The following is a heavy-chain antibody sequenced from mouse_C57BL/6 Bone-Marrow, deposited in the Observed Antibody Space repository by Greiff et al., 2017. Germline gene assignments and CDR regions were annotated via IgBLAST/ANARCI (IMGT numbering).Heavy chain of an antibody. D-gene: IGHD2-4*01. V-gene: IGHV5-6*01. J-gene: IGHJ4*01. CDR3: ARQGDYDGDAFDY. CDR1: GFTFSSYG. CDR2: ISSGGSYT. Sequence: EVKLLESGGDLVKPGGSLKLSCAASGFTFSSYGMSWVRQTPDKRLEWVATISSGGSYTYYPDSVKGRFTISRDNAKNTLYLQRSRLKSEDTAMYYCARQGDYDGDAFDYWGQGTSVTVSS.